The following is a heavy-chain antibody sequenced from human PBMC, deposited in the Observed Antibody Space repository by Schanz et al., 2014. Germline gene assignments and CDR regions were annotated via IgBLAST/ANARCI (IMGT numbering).Heavy chain of an antibody. CDR1: GFTFSTYW. Sequence: EVQLVESGGGLVQPGGSLRLSCAASGFTFSTYWMSWVRQAPGKGLEWVANIKQDESERSYVDSVKGRFTISRDDAKNSLYLQMNSLRDDDTAVYYCASPSVSWGQGTMVTVSS. V-gene: IGHV3-7*01. J-gene: IGHJ3*01. D-gene: IGHD3-3*01. CDR3: ASPSVS. CDR2: IKQDESER.